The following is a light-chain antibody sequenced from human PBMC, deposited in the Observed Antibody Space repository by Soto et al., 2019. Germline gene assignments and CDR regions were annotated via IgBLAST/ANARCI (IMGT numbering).Light chain of an antibody. V-gene: IGLV2-14*01. Sequence: QSALTQPASVSGSPGQSITISCTGSSSDIGGYSYVSWYQQHPDKAPKLMIYHVSNRPSGISSRFSGSKSGNTASLTISGLQAEDEADYYCSSYTSSTTYVFGTATKLTVL. CDR2: HVS. CDR3: SSYTSSTTYV. CDR1: SSDIGGYSY. J-gene: IGLJ1*01.